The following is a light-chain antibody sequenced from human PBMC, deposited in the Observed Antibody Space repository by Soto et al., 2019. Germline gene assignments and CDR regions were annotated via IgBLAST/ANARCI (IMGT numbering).Light chain of an antibody. Sequence: EIVLTQSPGTLSLSPGERVTLSCRVSQSVSSSYLAWYQQKPGQAPRLLIYGASSRATGIPDRFSGSGSGTDFTLTISRLEPEDFAVYYCQQYGSSLFTFGPGTKVDIK. J-gene: IGKJ3*01. CDR3: QQYGSSLFT. CDR1: QSVSSSY. CDR2: GAS. V-gene: IGKV3-20*01.